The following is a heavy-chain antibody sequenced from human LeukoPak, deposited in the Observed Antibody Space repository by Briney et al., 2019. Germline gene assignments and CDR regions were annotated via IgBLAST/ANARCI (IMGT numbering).Heavy chain of an antibody. J-gene: IGHJ6*03. CDR1: GGSISSYY. CDR2: IYTSGST. Sequence: ETSETLSLTCTVSGGSISSYYWSWIRQPAGKGLEWIGRIYTSGSTNYNPSLKSRVTMSVDTSKNQFSLKLSSVTAADTAVYYCARGLKPLERAYYYYYMDVWGKGTTVTVSS. D-gene: IGHD4/OR15-4a*01. V-gene: IGHV4-4*07. CDR3: ARGLKPLERAYYYYYMDV.